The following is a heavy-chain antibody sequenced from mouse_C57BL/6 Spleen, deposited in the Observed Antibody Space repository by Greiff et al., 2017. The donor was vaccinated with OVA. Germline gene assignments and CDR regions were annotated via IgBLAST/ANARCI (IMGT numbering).Heavy chain of an antibody. J-gene: IGHJ3*01. CDR2: ISYDGSN. D-gene: IGHD2-14*01. CDR3: ARRRYEAWFAY. Sequence: EVQRVESGPGLVKPSQSLSLTCSVTGYSITSGYYWNWIRQFPGYKLEWVGYISYDGSNNYNPYLKNPISITRDPSKNQFFLKLNSMTTEDTATYYCARRRYEAWFAYWGQGTLVTVSA. CDR1: GYSITSGYY. V-gene: IGHV3-6*01.